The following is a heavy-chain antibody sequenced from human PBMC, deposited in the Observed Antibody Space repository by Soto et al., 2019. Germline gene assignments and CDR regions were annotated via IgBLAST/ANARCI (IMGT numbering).Heavy chain of an antibody. J-gene: IGHJ5*02. Sequence: GASVKVSCKASGGTFSSYAISWVRQAPGQGLEWMGGIIPIFGTANYAQKFQGRVTITADESTSTAYMELSSLRSEDTAVYYCARGPQVVRGPSGWFDPWGQGTLVTVSS. CDR2: IIPIFGTA. CDR3: ARGPQVVRGPSGWFDP. D-gene: IGHD2-21*01. V-gene: IGHV1-69*13. CDR1: GGTFSSYA.